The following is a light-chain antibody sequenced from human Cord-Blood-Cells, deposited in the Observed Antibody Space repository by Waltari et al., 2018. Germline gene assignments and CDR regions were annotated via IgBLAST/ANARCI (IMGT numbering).Light chain of an antibody. Sequence: EIVMTQSPATLDVSPGERATISCRASQSVSSNLAWYQQKPGQAPRLLIYGTSTRATGIPARFSGSGSGTEFTLTISSLQSEDFAVYYCQQYNNWPLTFGGGTKVEIK. V-gene: IGKV3-15*01. CDR3: QQYNNWPLT. CDR2: GTS. J-gene: IGKJ4*01. CDR1: QSVSSN.